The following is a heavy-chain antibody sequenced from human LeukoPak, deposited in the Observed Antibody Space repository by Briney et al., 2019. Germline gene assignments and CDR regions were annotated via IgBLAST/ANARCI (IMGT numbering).Heavy chain of an antibody. CDR3: AREQGYQLLSPAY. Sequence: GASVKVSCKASGYTFTSYAMHWVRQAPGQRLEWMGWIDAGNGNTKYLQKFQGRVTITRDTSASTAYMELSSLRSDDTAVYYCAREQGYQLLSPAYWGRGTLVTVSS. D-gene: IGHD2-2*01. CDR1: GYTFTSYA. J-gene: IGHJ4*02. V-gene: IGHV1-3*01. CDR2: IDAGNGNT.